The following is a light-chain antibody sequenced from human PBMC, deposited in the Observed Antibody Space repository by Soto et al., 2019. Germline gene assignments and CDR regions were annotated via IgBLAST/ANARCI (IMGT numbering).Light chain of an antibody. V-gene: IGKV3-20*01. Sequence: IVLTQSPCTLSLSPGERATLSCRASQSVSNYLAWYQWKPGQAPRLLIYGASSRATGIPDRFSGSGSGTDFTLTISRLEPEDFAVYYCHQYGGSPQTFGQGTKVDIK. J-gene: IGKJ1*01. CDR2: GAS. CDR1: QSVSNY. CDR3: HQYGGSPQT.